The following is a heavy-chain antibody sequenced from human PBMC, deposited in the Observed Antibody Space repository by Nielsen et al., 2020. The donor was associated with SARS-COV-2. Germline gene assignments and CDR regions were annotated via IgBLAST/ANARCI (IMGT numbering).Heavy chain of an antibody. Sequence: SETLSLTCTVSGGSISSYYWSWIRQPPGKGLEWIGYIYYSGSTTYNPSLKSRVTISVDTSKNQFSLKLSSVTAADTAVYYCAREDSGSYSAFDYWGQGTLVTVSS. CDR1: GGSISSYY. V-gene: IGHV4-59*01. CDR2: IYYSGST. J-gene: IGHJ4*02. CDR3: AREDSGSYSAFDY. D-gene: IGHD1-26*01.